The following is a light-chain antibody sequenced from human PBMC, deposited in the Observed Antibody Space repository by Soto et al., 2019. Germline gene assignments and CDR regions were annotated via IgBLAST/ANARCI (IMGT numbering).Light chain of an antibody. Sequence: QSVLTQPPSASGAPGQRVTICCSGSSSNIGSNTVNWYQHLPGTAPKLLIYRNNQRPSGVPDRFSGSKSGTSASLAISGLQSEDEADYYCAAWDGSLNGWVFGAGTKVTVL. CDR3: AAWDGSLNGWV. CDR1: SSNIGSNT. V-gene: IGLV1-44*01. CDR2: RNN. J-gene: IGLJ3*02.